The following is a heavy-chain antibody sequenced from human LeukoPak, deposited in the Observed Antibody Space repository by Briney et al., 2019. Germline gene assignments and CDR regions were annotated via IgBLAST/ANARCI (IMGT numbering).Heavy chain of an antibody. V-gene: IGHV1-18*04. CDR3: ARDGISATDY. CDR2: FSTNNGNT. J-gene: IGHJ4*02. Sequence: ASMKVSCKASGYSVTRYAINWVRQAPGQGLEWMGWFSTNNGNTNYARNLQGRVTLTTDTSTSTAYMELRSLRSDDTAVYYCARDGISATDYWGQGTLVTVSS. D-gene: IGHD1-26*01. CDR1: GYSVTRYA.